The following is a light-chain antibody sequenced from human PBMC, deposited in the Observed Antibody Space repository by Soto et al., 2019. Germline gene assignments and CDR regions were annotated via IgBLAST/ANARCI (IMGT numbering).Light chain of an antibody. CDR3: QQYSNWPRT. CDR2: GAS. CDR1: QSINSN. J-gene: IGKJ1*01. Sequence: IVMTQSPATLSVSPGERATLSCRASQSINSNLAWYQQKPGQAPRLLIYGASTRATDIPARFSGSGSGTEFTLTISSLQSEDFAFYYCQQYSNWPRTFGQGTKVDI. V-gene: IGKV3-15*01.